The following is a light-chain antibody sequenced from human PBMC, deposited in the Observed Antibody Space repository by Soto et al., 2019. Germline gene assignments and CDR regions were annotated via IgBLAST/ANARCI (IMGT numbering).Light chain of an antibody. CDR2: EVS. J-gene: IGLJ2*01. CDR3: SSYTTSSTVV. Sequence: QSVLTQPASVSGSPGQSITLSCTGTSSNVGGYNYVSWYQHHPGKAPKVMIYEVSNRPSGVSNRFSGSKSGNTASLTISGLQAEDEADYYCSSYTTSSTVVFGGGTQLTVL. V-gene: IGLV2-14*01. CDR1: SSNVGGYNY.